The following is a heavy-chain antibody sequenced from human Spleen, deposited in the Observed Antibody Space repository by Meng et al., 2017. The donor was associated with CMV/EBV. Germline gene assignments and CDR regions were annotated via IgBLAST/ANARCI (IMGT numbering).Heavy chain of an antibody. J-gene: IGHJ4*02. CDR1: GFTFSSYG. D-gene: IGHD3-22*01. Sequence: GGSLRLSCAASGFTFSSYGMHWVRQAPGKGLEWVTFIRLDENNKYYADSVKGRFTISRDNSDNTVYLHMNSLRAEDTAAYYCALDSSYYDSSRPRFDHWGQGTLVTVSS. V-gene: IGHV3-30*02. CDR2: IRLDENNK. CDR3: ALDSSYYDSSRPRFDH.